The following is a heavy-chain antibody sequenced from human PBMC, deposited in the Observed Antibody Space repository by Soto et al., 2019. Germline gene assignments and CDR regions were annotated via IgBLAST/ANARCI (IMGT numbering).Heavy chain of an antibody. V-gene: IGHV4-59*08. J-gene: IGHJ4*02. CDR2: IFDSGNA. CDR3: ARHRGTTVAKFYFDN. Sequence: QVQLQESGPGLVKPSETLSLTCTVSGGSITSYCWSWIRQPPGKGLEWIAYIFDSGNANYTPSLKSRVTISVDTSKNQFSLTLTSVTAADTAVYYCARHRGTTVAKFYFDNWGQGALVTVSS. CDR1: GGSITSYC. D-gene: IGHD4-4*01.